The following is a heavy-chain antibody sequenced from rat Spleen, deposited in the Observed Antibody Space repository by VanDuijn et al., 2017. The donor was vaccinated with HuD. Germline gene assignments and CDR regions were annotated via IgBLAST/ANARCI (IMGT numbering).Heavy chain of an antibody. D-gene: IGHD1-11*01. Sequence: EVQLVESDGGLVQPGRSLKLSCAASGFTFSDYYMAWVRQAPTKGLEWVATISYDGSSTYYRDSVKGRFTISRDNAKSTLSLQMDSLRSEDTATYYGARNYGGYGLFAYWGQGTLVTVSS. CDR1: GFTFSDYY. J-gene: IGHJ3*01. V-gene: IGHV5-29*01. CDR3: ARNYGGYGLFAY. CDR2: ISYDGSST.